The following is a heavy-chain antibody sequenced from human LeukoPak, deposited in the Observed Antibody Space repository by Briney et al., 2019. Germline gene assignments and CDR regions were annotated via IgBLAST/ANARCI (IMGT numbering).Heavy chain of an antibody. CDR2: FDPEDGET. J-gene: IGHJ5*02. D-gene: IGHD3-22*01. CDR1: GYTLTELS. V-gene: IGHV1-24*01. Sequence: WASVKVSCKVSGYTLTELSMHWVRQAPGKGLEWMGGFDPEDGETIYAQKFQGRVTMTEDTSTDTAYMELNSLRSEDTAVYYCVSARGLAYDSSGYYETWGQGTLVTVSS. CDR3: VSARGLAYDSSGYYET.